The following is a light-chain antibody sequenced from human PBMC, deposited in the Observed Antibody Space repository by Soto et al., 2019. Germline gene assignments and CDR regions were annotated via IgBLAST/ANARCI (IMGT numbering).Light chain of an antibody. CDR1: QSVSSRY. CDR2: GAS. CDR3: QQRSNWPPVT. V-gene: IGKV3D-20*02. Sequence: EIVMTQSPGTLSLSPGERATLSCRASQSVSSRYLGWYQRKPGQAPRLLMYGASSRGTGIPERFSGSGSGTDFTLTISSLEPEDFAVYYCQQRSNWPPVTFGQGTRLEI. J-gene: IGKJ5*01.